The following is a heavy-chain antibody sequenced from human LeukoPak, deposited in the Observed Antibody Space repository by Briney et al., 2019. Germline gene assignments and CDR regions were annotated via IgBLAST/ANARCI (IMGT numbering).Heavy chain of an antibody. CDR1: GFTFSSYS. CDR2: ISSSSSYI. Sequence: PGGSLRLSCAASGFTFSSYSMNWVRQAPGKGLEWVSSISSSSSYIYYADSVKGRFTISRDNAKNSLYLQMNSLRAEDTAVYYSARGPLGYDSSGYYYVPLYFDYWGQGTLVTVSS. CDR3: ARGPLGYDSSGYYYVPLYFDY. V-gene: IGHV3-21*01. J-gene: IGHJ4*02. D-gene: IGHD3-22*01.